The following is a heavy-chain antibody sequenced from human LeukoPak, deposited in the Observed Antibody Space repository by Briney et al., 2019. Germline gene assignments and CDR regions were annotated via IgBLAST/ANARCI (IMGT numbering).Heavy chain of an antibody. V-gene: IGHV4-39*07. Sequence: PSETLSLTCTVSGSSISSSNSYWGWVRQPPGKGLEWIGSIYYSGSTYYNPSLKSRVTISVDTSKNQFSLKLSSVTAADTAVYYCARYIVGYYYYYMDVWGKGTTVTVSS. CDR3: ARYIVGYYYYYMDV. CDR1: GSSISSSNSY. D-gene: IGHD2-15*01. CDR2: IYYSGST. J-gene: IGHJ6*03.